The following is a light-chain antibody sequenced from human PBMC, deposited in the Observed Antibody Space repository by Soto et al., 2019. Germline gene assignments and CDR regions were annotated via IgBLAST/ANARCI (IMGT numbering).Light chain of an antibody. CDR1: SSDVGGYNY. CDR2: DVS. J-gene: IGLJ2*01. V-gene: IGLV2-14*01. CDR3: SSYTSSSTLEGVV. Sequence: QSALTQPASVSGSPGQSITISCTGTSSDVGGYNYVSWYQQHPGKAPKLMIYDVSNRPSGVSNRFSGSKSGNTASLTISGHQAEDEADYYCSSYTSSSTLEGVVFGGGTKLTVL.